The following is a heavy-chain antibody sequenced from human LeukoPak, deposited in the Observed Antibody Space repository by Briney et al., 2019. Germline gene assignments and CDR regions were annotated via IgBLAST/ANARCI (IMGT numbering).Heavy chain of an antibody. CDR3: ARWTRIISSSLWYFDL. V-gene: IGHV3-48*03. J-gene: IGHJ2*01. CDR1: GFTFSTYD. D-gene: IGHD6-6*01. CDR2: ISGSGTST. Sequence: GGSLRLSCAASGFTFSTYDMNWVRQAPGKGLEWVSYISGSGTSTYYADSVKGRFTISRDNAKNSLYLQMNSLRAEDTAVYYCARWTRIISSSLWYFDLWGRGNLVTVSS.